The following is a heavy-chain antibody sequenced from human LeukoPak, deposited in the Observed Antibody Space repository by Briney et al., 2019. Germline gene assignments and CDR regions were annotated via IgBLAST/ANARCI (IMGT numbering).Heavy chain of an antibody. Sequence: SETLSLICTLSGVSISSSSYYWGWIRQPPGKGLERIESIYYSGSTYYNPSPKSRVTISVDTSKNQFSLKLSSVTAADTAVYYCARHGRFSSSWFSFDYWGQGTLVTVSS. CDR1: GVSISSSSYY. V-gene: IGHV4-39*01. D-gene: IGHD6-13*01. CDR2: IYYSGST. J-gene: IGHJ4*02. CDR3: ARHGRFSSSWFSFDY.